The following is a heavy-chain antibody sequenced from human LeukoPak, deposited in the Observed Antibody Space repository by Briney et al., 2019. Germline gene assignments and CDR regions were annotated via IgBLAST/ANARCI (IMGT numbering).Heavy chain of an antibody. CDR2: IYTSGST. V-gene: IGHV4-4*07. CDR1: GGSISSYY. CDR3: ATPPETTVVTSFGY. D-gene: IGHD4-23*01. Sequence: SETLSLTCTVSGGSISSYYWSWIRQPAGKGLEWIGRIYTSGSTNYNPSLKSRVTMSVDTSKNQFSLKLSSVTAADTAVYYCATPPETTVVTSFGYWGQGTLVTVSS. J-gene: IGHJ4*02.